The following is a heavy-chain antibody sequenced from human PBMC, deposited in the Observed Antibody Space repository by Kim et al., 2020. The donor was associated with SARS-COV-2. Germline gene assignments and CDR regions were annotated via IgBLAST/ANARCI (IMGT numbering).Heavy chain of an antibody. V-gene: IGHV3-23*01. Sequence: YADSVVGRFTVSRDDAENALYLQMDCLGVKDTALYYCAKDHGSSGWPSFDYWGQGTQVTVSS. J-gene: IGHJ4*02. D-gene: IGHD6-19*01. CDR3: AKDHGSSGWPSFDY.